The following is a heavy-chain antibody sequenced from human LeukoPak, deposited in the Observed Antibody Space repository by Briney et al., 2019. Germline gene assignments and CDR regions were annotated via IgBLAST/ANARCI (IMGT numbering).Heavy chain of an antibody. CDR2: INPNSGGT. D-gene: IGHD6-13*01. CDR1: GYTFTTHY. V-gene: IGHV1-2*02. Sequence: ASVKVSCKASGYTFTTHYFHWVRQAPGQGLEWMGWINPNSGGTHYAQTFQGRVTMTRDTSINTVYMELCRLTSDDTAVYYCARGGGSSFFDYWGQGTLVTVSS. CDR3: ARGGGSSFFDY. J-gene: IGHJ4*02.